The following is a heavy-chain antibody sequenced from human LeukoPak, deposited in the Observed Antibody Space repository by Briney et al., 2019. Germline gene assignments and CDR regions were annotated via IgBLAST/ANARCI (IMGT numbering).Heavy chain of an antibody. D-gene: IGHD5-24*01. CDR3: ARVPNPPRWLQTKYYFDY. CDR2: ISSSGSTI. V-gene: IGHV3-11*01. Sequence: PGGSLRLSCAASGFTFSDYYMSWIRQAPGKGLEWVSYISSSGSTIYYADSVKGRFTISRDNAKNSLYLQMNSLRAEDTAVYYCARVPNPPRWLQTKYYFDYWGQGTLVTVSS. J-gene: IGHJ4*02. CDR1: GFTFSDYY.